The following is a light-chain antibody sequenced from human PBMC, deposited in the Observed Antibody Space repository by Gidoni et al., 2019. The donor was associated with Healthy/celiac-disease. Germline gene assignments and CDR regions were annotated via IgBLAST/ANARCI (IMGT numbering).Light chain of an antibody. Sequence: EMVLTQSPATLSLSPGERATLSSRASQCFSSYLAWYQQKPGQAPRLLIYDASTRATGIPARFSGSGSGTGFTLTISSLKPEDFAVYYCQQRSNWPITFGQGTRLEIK. CDR2: DAS. CDR3: QQRSNWPIT. J-gene: IGKJ5*01. CDR1: QCFSSY. V-gene: IGKV3-11*01.